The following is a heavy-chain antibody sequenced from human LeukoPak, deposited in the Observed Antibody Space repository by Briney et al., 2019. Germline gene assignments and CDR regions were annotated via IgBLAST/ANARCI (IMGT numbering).Heavy chain of an antibody. V-gene: IGHV3-48*01. Sequence: AGGSLRLSCAASGFTFSSYSMNWVRQAPGKGLEWVSYISSSSSTIYYADSVKGRFTISRDNAKNSLYLQMNSLRAEDTAVYYCARAWIQPTFDYWGQGTLVTVSS. D-gene: IGHD1-1*01. CDR3: ARAWIQPTFDY. CDR1: GFTFSSYS. J-gene: IGHJ4*02. CDR2: ISSSSSTI.